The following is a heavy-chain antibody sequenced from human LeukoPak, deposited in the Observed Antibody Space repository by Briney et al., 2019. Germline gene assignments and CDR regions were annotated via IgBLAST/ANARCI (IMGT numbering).Heavy chain of an antibody. Sequence: GGSLRLSCAASGFSISSYWMHWVRQVPGKGLVWVSRISPDGSTAGYADSVKGRFTASRDNARNTLYLQINSLRAEDSAVYYCTRDRTTITLFELWGQGTLVTVSS. CDR1: GFSISSYW. CDR2: ISPDGSTA. V-gene: IGHV3-74*01. J-gene: IGHJ4*02. CDR3: TRDRTTITLFEL. D-gene: IGHD4-11*01.